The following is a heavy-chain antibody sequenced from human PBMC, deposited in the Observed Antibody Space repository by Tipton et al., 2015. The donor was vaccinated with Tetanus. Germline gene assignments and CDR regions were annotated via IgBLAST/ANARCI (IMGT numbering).Heavy chain of an antibody. Sequence: LRLSCSVSGGSISSDAHYWSWIRQPPGKGLEWLGYISHSGTTNYNPSLMSRVTLSLDTARGQFSLKLTSVTAADAAVYFCAKRGQQWVVSFYFDSWGQGTLVAVSS. CDR1: GGSISSDAHY. CDR3: AKRGQQWVVSFYFDS. V-gene: IGHV4-30-4*01. J-gene: IGHJ4*02. CDR2: ISHSGTT. D-gene: IGHD6-19*01.